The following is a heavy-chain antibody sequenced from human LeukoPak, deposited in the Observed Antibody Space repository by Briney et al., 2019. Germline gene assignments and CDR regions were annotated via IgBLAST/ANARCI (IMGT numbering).Heavy chain of an antibody. Sequence: ASVKVSCKASGGTFSSYAISWVRQAPGQGLEWMGGIIPIFGTANYAQKFQGRVTITADESTSTAYMELSSLRSEDTAVYYCARDCWAMDSSSWYGLCWFDPWGQGTLVTVSS. CDR1: GGTFSSYA. CDR3: ARDCWAMDSSSWYGLCWFDP. CDR2: IIPIFGTA. J-gene: IGHJ5*02. D-gene: IGHD6-13*01. V-gene: IGHV1-69*13.